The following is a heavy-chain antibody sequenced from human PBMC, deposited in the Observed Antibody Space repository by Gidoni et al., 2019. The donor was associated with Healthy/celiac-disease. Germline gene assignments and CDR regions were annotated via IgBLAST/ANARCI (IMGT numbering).Heavy chain of an antibody. V-gene: IGHV3-43D*04. CDR1: VFTFDDYA. CDR2: ISWDGGST. CDR3: AKGSGSYWWFDY. D-gene: IGHD1-26*01. J-gene: IGHJ4*02. Sequence: EVQLVESGGVVVQPGGSLRLSCAASVFTFDDYAMHWVRQAPGKGLEWVSLISWDGGSTYYADSVKGRFTISRDNSKNSLYLQMNSLRAEDTALYYCAKGSGSYWWFDYWGQGTLVTVSS.